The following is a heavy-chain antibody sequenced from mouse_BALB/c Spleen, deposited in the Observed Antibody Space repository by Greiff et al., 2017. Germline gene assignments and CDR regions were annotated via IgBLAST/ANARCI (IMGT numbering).Heavy chain of an antibody. CDR2: ISYSGST. V-gene: IGHV3-8*02. CDR3: ARGDGNYVAWFAY. Sequence: VQLQQSGPSLVKPSQTLSLTCSVTGDSITSGYWNWIRKFPGNKLEYMGYISYSGSTYYNPSLKSRISITRDTSKNQYYLQLNSVTTEDTATYYCARGDGNYVAWFAYWGQGTLVTVSA. D-gene: IGHD2-1*01. J-gene: IGHJ3*01. CDR1: GDSITSGY.